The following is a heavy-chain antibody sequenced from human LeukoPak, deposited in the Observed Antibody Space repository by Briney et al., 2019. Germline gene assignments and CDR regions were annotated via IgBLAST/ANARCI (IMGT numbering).Heavy chain of an antibody. Sequence: GGSLRLSRAASGFTFRTYNMNWVRQAPGKGLEWVSFISKTSTNVYYGDSVRGRFTISRDNAKNSIHLQMTSLRADDTAVYYCVRGDGDLFDFWGQGILVSVSS. CDR3: VRGDGDLFDF. V-gene: IGHV3-21*06. D-gene: IGHD4-17*01. CDR1: GFTFRTYN. CDR2: ISKTSTNV. J-gene: IGHJ4*02.